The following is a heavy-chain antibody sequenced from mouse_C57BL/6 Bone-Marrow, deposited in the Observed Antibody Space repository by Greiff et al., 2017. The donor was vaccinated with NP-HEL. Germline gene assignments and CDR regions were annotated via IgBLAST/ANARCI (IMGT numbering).Heavy chain of an antibody. CDR3: ARDPTGAAMDY. V-gene: IGHV5-4*01. CDR1: GFTFSSYA. J-gene: IGHJ4*01. D-gene: IGHD1-1*01. Sequence: EVKLVESGGGLVKPGGSLKLSCAASGFTFSSYAMSWVRQTPEKRLEWVAPISAGGSYTYYPDNVKGRFTLSRDNAKNNLYLQMSHLKSENTAMDYCARDPTGAAMDYWGQGTSVTVSS. CDR2: ISAGGSYT.